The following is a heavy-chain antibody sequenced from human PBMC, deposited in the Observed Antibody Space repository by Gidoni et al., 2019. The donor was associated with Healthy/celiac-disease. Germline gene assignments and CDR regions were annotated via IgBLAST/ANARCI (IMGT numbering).Heavy chain of an antibody. CDR1: GFTFSSYA. J-gene: IGHJ6*02. D-gene: IGHD1-26*01. CDR2: ISYDGSNK. Sequence: PASGFTFSSYAMHWVRQAPGKGLEWVAVISYDGSNKYYADSVKGRFTISRDNSKNTLYLQMNSLRAEDTAVYYCARDLTPYSGSYYGPWGMDVWGQGTTVTVSS. CDR3: ARDLTPYSGSYYGPWGMDV. V-gene: IGHV3-30-3*01.